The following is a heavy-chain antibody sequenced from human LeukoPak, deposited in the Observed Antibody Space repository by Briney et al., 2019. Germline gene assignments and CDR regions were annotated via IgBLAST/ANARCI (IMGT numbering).Heavy chain of an antibody. J-gene: IGHJ3*02. CDR3: ARDLKGGHDAFDI. V-gene: IGHV3-30*04. D-gene: IGHD3-16*01. Sequence: PGRSLRLSCAASGFTFSSYAVHWVRQAPGKGLEWVAVISYDGSNKYYADFVKGRFTISRDNSKNTLYLQMNSLRAEDTAVYYCARDLKGGHDAFDIWGQGTMVTVS. CDR2: ISYDGSNK. CDR1: GFTFSSYA.